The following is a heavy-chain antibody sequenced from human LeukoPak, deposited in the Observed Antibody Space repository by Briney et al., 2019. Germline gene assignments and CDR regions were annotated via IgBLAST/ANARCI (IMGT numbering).Heavy chain of an antibody. CDR3: ATRIAGYCSSTSCYDYYYYYGMDV. D-gene: IGHD2-2*01. CDR2: IIPIFGTA. J-gene: IGHJ6*02. V-gene: IGHV1-69*13. CDR1: GGTFSSYA. Sequence: PVTVSCTASGGTFSSYAISWVRQAPGRGLEWMGGIIPIFGTANYAQKFQGRVTITADESTSTAYMELSSLRSEDTAVYYCATRIAGYCSSTSCYDYYYYYGMDVWGQGTTVTVSS.